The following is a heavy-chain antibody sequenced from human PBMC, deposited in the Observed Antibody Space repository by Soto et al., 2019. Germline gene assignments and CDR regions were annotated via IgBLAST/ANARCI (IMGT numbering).Heavy chain of an antibody. V-gene: IGHV3-11*01. Sequence: QVQLVESGGGLVKPGGSLRLSCAASGFSFTDYDMTWIRQAPGKGLEWLSSISRTDSSKYYAGSVKGRFTMSMDRAKRPVYLQMNSLTGEDTAVYYCARDLYGLDVWGQGTTVTVSS. J-gene: IGHJ6*02. CDR1: GFSFTDYD. D-gene: IGHD3-10*01. CDR3: ARDLYGLDV. CDR2: ISRTDSSK.